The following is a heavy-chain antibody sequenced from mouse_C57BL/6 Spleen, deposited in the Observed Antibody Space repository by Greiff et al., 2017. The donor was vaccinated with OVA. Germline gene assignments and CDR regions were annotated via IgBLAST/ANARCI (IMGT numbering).Heavy chain of an antibody. CDR3: ARDRTTVYAMDY. CDR1: GYSITSGYY. CDR2: ISYDGSN. Sequence: DVQLQESGPGLVKPSQSLSLTCSVTGYSITSGYYWNWILQFPGNKLEWMGYISYDGSNNYNPSLKNRISITRDTSKNQFFLKLNSVTTEDTATYYCARDRTTVYAMDYWGQGTSVTVSS. V-gene: IGHV3-6*01. D-gene: IGHD1-1*01. J-gene: IGHJ4*01.